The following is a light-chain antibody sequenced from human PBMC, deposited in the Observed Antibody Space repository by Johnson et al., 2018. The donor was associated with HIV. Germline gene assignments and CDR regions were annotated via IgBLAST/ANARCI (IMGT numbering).Light chain of an antibody. CDR3: GTWDSSLSAVP. V-gene: IGLV1-51*02. J-gene: IGLJ1*01. CDR1: SSNIGNNY. Sequence: QSVLTQPPSVSAAPGQKVTIFCSGSSSNIGNNYVSWYQQLPGTAPKLLIYENNKRPSGIPDRFSGSKSGTSATLGITGLQTGDEADYYCGTWDSSLSAVPFGTGTKVTVL. CDR2: ENN.